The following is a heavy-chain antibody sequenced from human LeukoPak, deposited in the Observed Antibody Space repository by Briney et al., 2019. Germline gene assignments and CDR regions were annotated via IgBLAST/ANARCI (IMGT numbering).Heavy chain of an antibody. D-gene: IGHD5-24*01. J-gene: IGHJ6*02. CDR1: GXSFSDDF. CDR2: IDHGGSA. V-gene: IGHV4-34*01. Sequence: SETLSLTCAVYGXSFSDDFWSWIRQPPGKGLEWIGEIDHGGSANYNPSLKSRVTISADTSKKQFSLKLSSVTAADTALYYCARGPRVEMTTFRADYYYGLDVWGQGTTVTVSS. CDR3: ARGPRVEMTTFRADYYYGLDV.